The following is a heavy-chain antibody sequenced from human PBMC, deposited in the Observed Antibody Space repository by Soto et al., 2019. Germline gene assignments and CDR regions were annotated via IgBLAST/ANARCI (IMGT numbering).Heavy chain of an antibody. D-gene: IGHD3-3*01. V-gene: IGHV3-23*01. CDR3: ANDITNSEMITL. CDR1: GFTFSSYA. J-gene: IGHJ4*02. Sequence: HGGSLRLSCAASGFTFSSYAMSWVRQAPGKGLEWVSAISGSGGSTYYADSVKGRFTISRDNSKNTLYLQMNSLRAEDTAVYYCANDITNSEMITLWGQGTLVTVSS. CDR2: ISGSGGST.